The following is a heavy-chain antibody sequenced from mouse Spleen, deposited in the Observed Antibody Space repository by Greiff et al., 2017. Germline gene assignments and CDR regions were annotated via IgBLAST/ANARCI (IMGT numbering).Heavy chain of an antibody. CDR2: IDPYDSET. CDR3: ARLSGNYDWFAY. V-gene: IGHV1-52*01. D-gene: IGHD2-1*01. Sequence: QVHVKQSGAELVRPGASVKLSCKASGYTFTSYWMNWVKQRPEQGLEWIGRIDPYDSETHYNQKFKDKAILTVDKSSSTAYMQLSSLTSEDSAVYYCARLSGNYDWFAYWGQGTLVTVSA. J-gene: IGHJ3*01. CDR1: GYTFTSYW.